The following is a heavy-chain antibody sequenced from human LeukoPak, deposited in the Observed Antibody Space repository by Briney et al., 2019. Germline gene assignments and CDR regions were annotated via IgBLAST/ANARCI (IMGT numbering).Heavy chain of an antibody. CDR3: TTDTVWSGNDY. CDR2: IKSKTDGGTT. J-gene: IGHJ4*02. D-gene: IGHD3-3*01. CDR1: GFTFNYYG. V-gene: IGHV3-15*01. Sequence: GGSLRLSCAVSGFTFNYYGMNWVRQAPGKGLEWVGRIKSKTDGGTTDYAAPVKGRFTISRDDSKNTLYLQMNSLKTEDTAVYYCTTDTVWSGNDYWGQGTLVTVSS.